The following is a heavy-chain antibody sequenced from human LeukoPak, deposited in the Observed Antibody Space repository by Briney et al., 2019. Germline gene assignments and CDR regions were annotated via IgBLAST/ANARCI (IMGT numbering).Heavy chain of an antibody. CDR2: ISGSGSPI. J-gene: IGHJ2*01. D-gene: IGHD3-16*01. CDR1: GFTFSTYS. Sequence: GGSLRLSCAASGFTFSTYSMNWVSQAPGKGLESIAYISGSGSPIYYAASVKGRFTISRDNADNSLYLQMNNLRDEDTAVYYCATSGGSRAYWYFELWGRGTLVTVSS. V-gene: IGHV3-48*02. CDR3: ATSGGSRAYWYFEL.